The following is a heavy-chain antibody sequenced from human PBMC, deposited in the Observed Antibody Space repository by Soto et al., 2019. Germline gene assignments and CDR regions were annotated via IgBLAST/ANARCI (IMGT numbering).Heavy chain of an antibody. D-gene: IGHD5-18*01. CDR3: ATFPSPGTNLQPGDY. J-gene: IGHJ4*02. Sequence: GGSLRLSCAASGFTFSSYWMHWVRQAPGKGLVWVSRINSDGSSTSYADSVKGRFTISRDNAKNTLYLQMNSLRAEDTAVYYCATFPSPGTNLQPGDYWGQGTLVTVSS. V-gene: IGHV3-74*01. CDR2: INSDGSST. CDR1: GFTFSSYW.